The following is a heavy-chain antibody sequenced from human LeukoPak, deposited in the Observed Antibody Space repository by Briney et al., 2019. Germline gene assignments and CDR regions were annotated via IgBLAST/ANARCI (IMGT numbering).Heavy chain of an antibody. CDR1: GFTFSTYS. CDR2: ISPDSNYI. J-gene: IGHJ4*02. D-gene: IGHD5-12*01. Sequence: GESLRLSCAASGFTFSTYSMNWLRLAPGKGLGWVSSISPDSNYIYYVDSVKGRFSISRDNAKNSLYLQMNSLSAEDTAVYYCVRGGYRGFDYEYWGQGTLVTVSS. V-gene: IGHV3-21*01. CDR3: VRGGYRGFDYEY.